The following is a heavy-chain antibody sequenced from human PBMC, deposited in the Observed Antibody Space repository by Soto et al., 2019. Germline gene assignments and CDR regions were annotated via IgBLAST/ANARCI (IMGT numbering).Heavy chain of an antibody. D-gene: IGHD1-26*01. Sequence: SETLSLTCTVSGGSISSYYWSWIRQPPGKGLEWIGYIYYSGSTNYNPSLKSRVTISVDASKNQFSLKLSSVTAADTAVYYCARSTGYSNQFDPRGQGTLVTVSS. CDR3: ARSTGYSNQFDP. J-gene: IGHJ5*02. CDR1: GGSISSYY. V-gene: IGHV4-59*01. CDR2: IYYSGST.